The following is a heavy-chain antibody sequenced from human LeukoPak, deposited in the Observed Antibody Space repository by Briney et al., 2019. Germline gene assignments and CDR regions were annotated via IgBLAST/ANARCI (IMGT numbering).Heavy chain of an antibody. D-gene: IGHD2-15*01. CDR1: GFTFSNAW. J-gene: IGHJ6*03. CDR3: TTLKDIVVVVAATPDYHYYMDV. CDR2: IKSKTDGGTT. V-gene: IGHV3-15*01. Sequence: PGGSLRLSCAASGFTFSNAWMSWVRQAPGKGLEWVGRIKSKTDGGTTDYAAPVKGRFTISRDDSKNTLYLQMNSLKTEDTAVYYCTTLKDIVVVVAATPDYHYYMDVWGKGTTVTVPS.